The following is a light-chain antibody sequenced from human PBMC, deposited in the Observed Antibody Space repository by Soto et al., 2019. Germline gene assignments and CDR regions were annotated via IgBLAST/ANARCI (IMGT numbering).Light chain of an antibody. J-gene: IGLJ2*01. CDR2: SNN. Sequence: QSVLTQPPSASGTPGQRVTIPCSGSSSNIGSNTVNWYQQLPGTAPKLLIYSNNQRPSGVPDRFSGSKSGTSASLAIRGLQSEDEADYYCAAWDDSLNGPVFGGGTKLTVL. CDR1: SSNIGSNT. CDR3: AAWDDSLNGPV. V-gene: IGLV1-44*01.